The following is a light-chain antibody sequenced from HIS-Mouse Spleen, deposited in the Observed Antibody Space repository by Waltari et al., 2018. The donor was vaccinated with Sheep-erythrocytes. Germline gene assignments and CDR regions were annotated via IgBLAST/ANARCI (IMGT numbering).Light chain of an antibody. J-gene: IGKJ4*01. CDR2: KAS. CDR3: QQYNSYPLT. V-gene: IGKV1-5*03. CDR1: QSISSW. Sequence: DIQMTQSPSTLSASVGDRVTITCRASQSISSWLAWYQQKPGKAPKLLIYKASSLDSGGPSRFSGSGSGTEFTLTISSLQPDDFATYYCQQYNSYPLTFGGGTKVEIK.